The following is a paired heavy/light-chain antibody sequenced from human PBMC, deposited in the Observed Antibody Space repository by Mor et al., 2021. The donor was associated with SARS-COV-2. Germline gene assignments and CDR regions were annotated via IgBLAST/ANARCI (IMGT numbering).Light chain of an antibody. CDR1: QSISNY. CDR3: QQSQSIPFT. J-gene: IGKJ3*01. CDR2: AAS. Sequence: DIQLTQSPSSLSASLGDRVTITCRASQSISNYLNWYQQKPGKAPKLLIYAASTLQSGVPSRFSGSGSGTDFTVTISSLQPEDFATYYCQQSQSIPFTFGPGTKVDIK. V-gene: IGKV1-39*01.
Heavy chain of an antibody. CDR1: GFTFRSHG. CDR2: ITSGGST. Sequence: EVQLLDSGGDLVQPGGSLRLSCAASGFTFRSHGMTWVRQAAGKALEWVSSITSGGSTYYANSVKGRFTISRDYSKNTLYLQMNSLRAEDTAVYYCAKEKVYGTSWYGRSDDWGQGTVVTVSS. D-gene: IGHD6-13*01. J-gene: IGHJ4*02. V-gene: IGHV3-23*01. CDR3: AKEKVYGTSWYGRSDD.